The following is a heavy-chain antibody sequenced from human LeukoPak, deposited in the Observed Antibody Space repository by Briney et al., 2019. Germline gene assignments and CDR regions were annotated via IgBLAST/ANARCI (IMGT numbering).Heavy chain of an antibody. J-gene: IGHJ4*02. V-gene: IGHV3-21*01. CDR2: ISSSSSYI. D-gene: IGHD3-10*01. CDR1: GFNFGSYS. Sequence: PGGSLRLSCAASGFNFGSYSMTWVRQAPGKGLEGVSSISSSSSYIYYADSVKGRFTISRDNAKNSRYLQMNSLRAEDTAVYYCARDRMVRGDDYWGQGTLVTVSS. CDR3: ARDRMVRGDDY.